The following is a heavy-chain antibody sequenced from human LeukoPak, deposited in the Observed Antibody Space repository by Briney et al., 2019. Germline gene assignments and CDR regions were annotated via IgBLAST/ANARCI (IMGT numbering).Heavy chain of an antibody. V-gene: IGHV3-33*01. CDR1: GFTLSSYG. CDR3: AREKFLAAAGTRGSWFDP. Sequence: PGGSLRLSCAASGFTLSSYGMHWVRQAPGKGLEWVAVIWYDGSNKYYADSVKGRFTISRDNSKNTLYLQMNSLRAEDTAVYYCAREKFLAAAGTRGSWFDPWGQGTLVTVSS. D-gene: IGHD6-13*01. J-gene: IGHJ5*02. CDR2: IWYDGSNK.